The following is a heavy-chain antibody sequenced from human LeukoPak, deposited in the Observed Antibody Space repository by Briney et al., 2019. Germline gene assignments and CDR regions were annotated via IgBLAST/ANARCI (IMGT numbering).Heavy chain of an antibody. V-gene: IGHV3-30*04. Sequence: PGGSLRLSCAASGFTFSSYAMHWVRQAPGKGLGWVAVISYDGSNKYYADSVKGRFTISRDNSKNTLYLQMNSLRAEDTAVYYCARERGPTGTYDYWGQGTLVTVSS. D-gene: IGHD1-1*01. CDR3: ARERGPTGTYDY. J-gene: IGHJ4*02. CDR1: GFTFSSYA. CDR2: ISYDGSNK.